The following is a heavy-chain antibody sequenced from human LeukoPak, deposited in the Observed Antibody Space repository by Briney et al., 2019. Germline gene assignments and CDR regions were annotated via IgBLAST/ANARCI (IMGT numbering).Heavy chain of an antibody. Sequence: GGSLRLSCAASGFTFSDYYMSWIRQAPGKGLEWVSYISSSGSTIYYADSVKGRFTISRDNAKNSLYLQMNSLRAEDTAVYYCAKSMIVVLPITFDIWGQGTMVTVSS. D-gene: IGHD3-22*01. CDR1: GFTFSDYY. J-gene: IGHJ3*02. V-gene: IGHV3-11*01. CDR2: ISSSGSTI. CDR3: AKSMIVVLPITFDI.